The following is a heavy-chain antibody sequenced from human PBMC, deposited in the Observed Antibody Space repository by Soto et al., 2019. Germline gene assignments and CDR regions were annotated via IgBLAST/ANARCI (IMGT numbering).Heavy chain of an antibody. CDR3: TRMAASGTKFDC. Sequence: EVQLMESGGGLVQPGGSLRLSCAPSGFPFSTYEMNWVRQAPGKGLEWVSYVSSGGGTKYYADSVKGRFTISRDNAKNSLYLQMNSLRAEDTAVYYCTRMAASGTKFDCWGQGTLVTVSS. CDR2: VSSGGGTK. D-gene: IGHD6-13*01. V-gene: IGHV3-48*03. CDR1: GFPFSTYE. J-gene: IGHJ4*02.